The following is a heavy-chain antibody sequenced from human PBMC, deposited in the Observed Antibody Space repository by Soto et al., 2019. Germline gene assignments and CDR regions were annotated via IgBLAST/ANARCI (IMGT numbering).Heavy chain of an antibody. J-gene: IGHJ4*02. CDR2: ISGSAGST. CDR3: AKDKYASGSYYNSVTDY. Sequence: EVQLLESGGGLVQPGGSLRLSCAASGFTFSSYAMSWVRQAPGKGLEWVSAISGSAGSTYYADSVKGRFTISRDNSKNTLYLQMNSLRAEDTAVCYCAKDKYASGSYYNSVTDYWGQGTLVTVSS. CDR1: GFTFSSYA. D-gene: IGHD3-10*01. V-gene: IGHV3-23*01.